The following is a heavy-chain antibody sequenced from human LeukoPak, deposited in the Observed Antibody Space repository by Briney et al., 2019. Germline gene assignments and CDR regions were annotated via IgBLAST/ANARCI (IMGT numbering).Heavy chain of an antibody. V-gene: IGHV1-2*02. J-gene: IGHJ3*02. CDR3: ARRMELGYYGSGRPSAFDI. Sequence: GASVKVSCKASGYTFTGYYMHWVRQAPGQGLEWMGWINPNSGGTNYAQKFQGRVTMTRDTSISTAYMELSRLRSDDTAVYYCARRMELGYYGSGRPSAFDIWGQGTMVTVSS. D-gene: IGHD3-10*01. CDR2: INPNSGGT. CDR1: GYTFTGYY.